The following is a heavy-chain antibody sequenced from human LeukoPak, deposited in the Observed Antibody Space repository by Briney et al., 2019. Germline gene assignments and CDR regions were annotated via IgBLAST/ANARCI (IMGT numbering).Heavy chain of an antibody. V-gene: IGHV4-34*01. D-gene: IGHD4-11*01. Sequence: SETLSLTCAVYGGSFSGYYWSWIRQPPGKGLEWIGEINHSGSTNYNPSLKSRVTISVDTSKNQFSLKLSSVTAEDTAVYYCARKDSNLDYWGQGTLVTVSS. CDR2: INHSGST. CDR3: ARKDSNLDY. J-gene: IGHJ4*02. CDR1: GGSFSGYY.